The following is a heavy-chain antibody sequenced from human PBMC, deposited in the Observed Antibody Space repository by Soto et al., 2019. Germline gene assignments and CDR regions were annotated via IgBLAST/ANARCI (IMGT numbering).Heavy chain of an antibody. CDR1: GFTFSSYA. D-gene: IGHD1-26*01. J-gene: IGHJ4*02. CDR3: AKDPHTTLWPYFDY. CDR2: ISGSGGST. V-gene: IGHV3-23*01. Sequence: EVQLLESGGGLVQPGGSLRLSCAASGFTFSSYAMNWVRQAPGKGLEWVSSISGSGGSTYYADSVKGRFTISRDNSKNTLYLQMNSLTAEDTAVYYCAKDPHTTLWPYFDYWGQGTLLTVSS.